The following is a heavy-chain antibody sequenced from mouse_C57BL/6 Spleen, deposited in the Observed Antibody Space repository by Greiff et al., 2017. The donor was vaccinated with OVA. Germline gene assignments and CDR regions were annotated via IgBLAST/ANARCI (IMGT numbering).Heavy chain of an antibody. V-gene: IGHV1-55*01. Sequence: QVQLQQSGAELVKPGASVKMSCKASGYTFTSYWITWVKQRPGQGLEWIGDIYPGSGSTNYNEKFKSKATLTVDTSSSTAYMQLSSLTSEDSAVYYCASDYYYGSSSYYFDYWGQGTTLTVSS. J-gene: IGHJ2*01. CDR1: GYTFTSYW. CDR3: ASDYYYGSSSYYFDY. CDR2: IYPGSGST. D-gene: IGHD1-1*01.